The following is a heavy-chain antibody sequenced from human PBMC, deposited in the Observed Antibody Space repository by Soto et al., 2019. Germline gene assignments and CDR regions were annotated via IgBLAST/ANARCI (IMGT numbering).Heavy chain of an antibody. CDR3: ARAPREDSGYVPFDY. Sequence: ASVKVSCKASGYTFTSYGISWVRQAPGQGLEWMGWISAYNGNTNYVQKLQGRVTMTTDTSTSTAYMELRSLRSDDTAVYYCARAPREDSGYVPFDYWGQGTLVTVSS. J-gene: IGHJ4*02. V-gene: IGHV1-18*01. D-gene: IGHD5-12*01. CDR1: GYTFTSYG. CDR2: ISAYNGNT.